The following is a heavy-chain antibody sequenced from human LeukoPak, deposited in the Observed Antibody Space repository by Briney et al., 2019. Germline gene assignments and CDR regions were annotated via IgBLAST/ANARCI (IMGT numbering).Heavy chain of an antibody. D-gene: IGHD4-17*01. CDR2: ISAYNGNT. CDR3: ARDNNDYGDYGNNWFDP. J-gene: IGHJ5*02. CDR1: GYTFTSYG. Sequence: ASVKVSCKASGYTFTSYGISWVRQAPGQGLEWMGWISAYNGNTNYAQKLQGRVTMTTDTSTSTAYMELRSLRSDGTAVYYCARDNNDYGDYGNNWFDPWGQGTLVTVSS. V-gene: IGHV1-18*01.